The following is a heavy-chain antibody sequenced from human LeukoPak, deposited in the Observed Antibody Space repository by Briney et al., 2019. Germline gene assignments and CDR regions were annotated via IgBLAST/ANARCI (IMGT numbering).Heavy chain of an antibody. CDR2: FSSSSSYI. CDR1: TLTFTIYN. D-gene: IGHD3-16*01. V-gene: IGHV3-21*04. Sequence: GGSLSLLRVPPTLTFTIYNMNWFRQHSRKWLQRLSSFSSSSSYIYYADSVKGRFTISRDNAKNSLYLQMNSLRAEDTAIYYCAKRALLGEIYPLHFDYWGQGTLVTVSS. J-gene: IGHJ4*02. CDR3: AKRALLGEIYPLHFDY.